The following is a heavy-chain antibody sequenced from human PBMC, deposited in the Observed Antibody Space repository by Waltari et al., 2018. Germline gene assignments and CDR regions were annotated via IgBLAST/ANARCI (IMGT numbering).Heavy chain of an antibody. CDR1: GGTFSSYA. CDR3: ARGKGIAVAGTVGYFDY. V-gene: IGHV1-69*01. CDR2: FIPIFGTA. Sequence: QVQLVQSGAEVKKPGSSVKVSCKASGGTFSSYAISWVRQAPGQGLEWMGGFIPIFGTANYAQKFQGRVTITADESTSTAYMELSSLRSEDTAVYYCARGKGIAVAGTVGYFDYWGQGTLVTVSS. D-gene: IGHD6-19*01. J-gene: IGHJ4*02.